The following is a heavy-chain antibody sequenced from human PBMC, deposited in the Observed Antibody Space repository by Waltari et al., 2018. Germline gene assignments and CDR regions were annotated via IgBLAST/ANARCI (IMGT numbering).Heavy chain of an antibody. J-gene: IGHJ5*02. CDR3: AAGIVVVPAAIRSWFDP. V-gene: IGHV1-8*01. CDR2: MNPNGGTT. Sequence: QVQLVQSGAEVKKPGASVKVSCKASGYTFTSYDINWVRQATGQGLEWMGWMNPNGGTTGYAQKFQGVVTMTRNTSKSTAYMELSSLRSEDAAVYYCAAGIVVVPAAIRSWFDPWGQGTLVTVSS. CDR1: GYTFTSYD. D-gene: IGHD2-2*01.